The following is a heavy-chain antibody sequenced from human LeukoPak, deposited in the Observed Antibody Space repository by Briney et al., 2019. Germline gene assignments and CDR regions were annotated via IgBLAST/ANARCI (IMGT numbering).Heavy chain of an antibody. CDR1: GYTFTGYN. V-gene: IGHV1-2*02. J-gene: IGHJ4*02. Sequence: ASVKVSCKASGYTFTGYNMHWVRQAPGQGLEWMGWINPNSGGTNYAQKFQGRVTMTRDTSISTAYMELSRLRSDDTAVYYCARALDTAMATTYDYWGQGTLVTVSS. CDR3: ARALDTAMATTYDY. CDR2: INPNSGGT. D-gene: IGHD5-18*01.